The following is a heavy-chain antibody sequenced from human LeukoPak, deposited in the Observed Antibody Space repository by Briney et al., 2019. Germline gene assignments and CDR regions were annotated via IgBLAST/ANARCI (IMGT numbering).Heavy chain of an antibody. V-gene: IGHV4-39*07. J-gene: IGHJ5*02. CDR1: GGSISSSSYY. D-gene: IGHD1-26*01. CDR3: TREVRSAWASFDP. CDR2: IYYSGST. Sequence: PSETLSLTYTVSGGSISSSSYYWGWIRQPPGKGLEWIGSIYYSGSTYYNPSLKSRLTISPDTSKNQFSLKLTSVTAADTAVYYCTREVRSAWASFDPWGQGTLVIVSS.